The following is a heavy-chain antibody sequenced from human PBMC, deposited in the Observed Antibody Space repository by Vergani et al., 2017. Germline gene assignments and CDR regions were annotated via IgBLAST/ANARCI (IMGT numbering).Heavy chain of an antibody. J-gene: IGHJ3*02. CDR1: GGTFSSYA. CDR2: IIPIFGTA. Sequence: QVQLVQSGAEVKKPGSSVKVSCKASGGTFSSYAISWVRQAPGQGIEWMGRIIPIFGTANYAQKFQGRVTITADESTSTAYMELSSLRSEDTAVYYCARLAGRYCSGGSCYHDAFDIWGQGTMVTVSS. D-gene: IGHD2-15*01. V-gene: IGHV1-69*13. CDR3: ARLAGRYCSGGSCYHDAFDI.